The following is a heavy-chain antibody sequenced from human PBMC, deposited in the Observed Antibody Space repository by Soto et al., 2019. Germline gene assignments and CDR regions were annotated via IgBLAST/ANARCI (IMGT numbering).Heavy chain of an antibody. Sequence: QVQLVESGGGLVKPGGSLRLSCAASGFTFSDYYMSWIRQAPGKGLEWVSYISSSGSTLYYADSVKGRFTISRDNAKNSLYLQMNILRAEDTAVYYCARDMGGWFGELWDYYYYYYMDVWGKGTTVTVSS. CDR2: ISSSGSTL. CDR3: ARDMGGWFGELWDYYYYYYMDV. J-gene: IGHJ6*03. D-gene: IGHD3-10*01. CDR1: GFTFSDYY. V-gene: IGHV3-11*01.